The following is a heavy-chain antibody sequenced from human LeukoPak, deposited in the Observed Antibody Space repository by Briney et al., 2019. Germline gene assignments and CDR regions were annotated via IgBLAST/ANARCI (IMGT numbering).Heavy chain of an antibody. CDR2: IYYSGST. Sequence: SETLSLTCTVSGGSISSSSYYWGWIRQPPGKGLEWIGSIYYSGSTYYNPSLKSRVTISVDTSKNQFSLKLSSVTAADTAVYYCASPYSSNWYWDYWGQGTLVTVSS. V-gene: IGHV4-39*01. D-gene: IGHD6-13*01. CDR3: ASPYSSNWYWDY. J-gene: IGHJ4*02. CDR1: GGSISSSSYY.